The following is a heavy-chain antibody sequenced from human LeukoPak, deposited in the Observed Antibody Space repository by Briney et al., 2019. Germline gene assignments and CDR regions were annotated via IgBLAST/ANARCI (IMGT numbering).Heavy chain of an antibody. D-gene: IGHD6-13*01. Sequence: ASVKVSCKASGYTFTGYYMHWVRQAPGQGVEWVGRINPNSGRTNYAQKFQGRVTMTRDTSISTAYMELSRLRSDDTAGYYCARYRSRSLSSSRYGYWGQGTLVTVSS. CDR1: GYTFTGYY. CDR3: ARYRSRSLSSSRYGY. V-gene: IGHV1-2*06. CDR2: INPNSGRT. J-gene: IGHJ4*02.